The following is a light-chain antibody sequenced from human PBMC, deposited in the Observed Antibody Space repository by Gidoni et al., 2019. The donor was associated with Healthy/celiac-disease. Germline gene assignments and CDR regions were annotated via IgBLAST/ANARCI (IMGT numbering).Light chain of an antibody. Sequence: DIQLTQTPSFLSASVGDRVTITCRASQGIRSYLAWYQQKPGKAPKLLIYAASTLQSGVPSRFSGSGSGTEFTLTISSLQPEDFATYYCQQLNSYPPITFXQXTRLEIK. CDR1: QGIRSY. CDR3: QQLNSYPPIT. V-gene: IGKV1-9*01. J-gene: IGKJ5*01. CDR2: AAS.